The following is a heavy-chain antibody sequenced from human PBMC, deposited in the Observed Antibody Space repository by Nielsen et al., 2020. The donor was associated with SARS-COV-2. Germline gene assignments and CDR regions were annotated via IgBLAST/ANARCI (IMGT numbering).Heavy chain of an antibody. J-gene: IGHJ4*02. V-gene: IGHV3-64*04. CDR1: GFTFSNYA. D-gene: IGHD3-22*01. Sequence: GESLKISCSASGFTFSNYAMSWVRQAPGKGLEYVSGISSNGGRTYYADSVKGRFTISRDKAENTLYLQMNSLRADDTAVYYCVRVRDDGYYYDTGPFDYWGQGTLVTVSS. CDR3: VRVRDDGYYYDTGPFDY. CDR2: ISSNGGRT.